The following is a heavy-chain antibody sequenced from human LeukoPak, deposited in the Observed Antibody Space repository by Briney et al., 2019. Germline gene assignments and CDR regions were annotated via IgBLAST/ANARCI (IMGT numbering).Heavy chain of an antibody. J-gene: IGHJ4*02. Sequence: GGSLRLSCAASGFTFSSYAMSWVRQARGKGLEWVANIKQDGSEKYYVDSVKGRFTISRDNAKNSLYLQMNGLRAEDTAVYYCARVGTRLGAAAYWGQGTLVTVSS. CDR2: IKQDGSEK. V-gene: IGHV3-7*01. CDR1: GFTFSSYA. CDR3: ARVGTRLGAAAY. D-gene: IGHD6-13*01.